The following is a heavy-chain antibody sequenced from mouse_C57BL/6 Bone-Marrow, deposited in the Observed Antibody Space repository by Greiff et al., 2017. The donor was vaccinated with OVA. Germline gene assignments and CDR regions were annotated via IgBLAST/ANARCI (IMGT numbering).Heavy chain of an antibody. CDR2: IYWDDDK. J-gene: IGHJ4*01. CDR3: ARSTTVVAHYAMDY. Sequence: QVTLKVSGPGILQSSQTLSLTCSFSGFSLSTSGMGVSWIRQPSGKGLEWLAHIYWDDDKRYNPSLKSRLTISKDTSRNQVFLKITSVDTADTATYYCARSTTVVAHYAMDYWGQGTSVTVSS. CDR1: GFSLSTSGMG. D-gene: IGHD1-1*01. V-gene: IGHV8-12*01.